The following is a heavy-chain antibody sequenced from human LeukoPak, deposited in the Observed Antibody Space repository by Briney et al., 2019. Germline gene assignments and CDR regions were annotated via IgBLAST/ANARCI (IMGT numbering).Heavy chain of an antibody. CDR1: GGSFSGYY. Sequence: SETLSLTCAVYGGSFSGYYWSWIRQPPGKGLEWIGEINHSGSTSYNPSLKSRVTISVDTSKNQFSLKLSSVTAADTAVYYCARGARRGYCSSTSCPLGRHWFDPWGQGTLVTVSS. D-gene: IGHD2-2*01. J-gene: IGHJ5*02. CDR2: INHSGST. CDR3: ARGARRGYCSSTSCPLGRHWFDP. V-gene: IGHV4-34*01.